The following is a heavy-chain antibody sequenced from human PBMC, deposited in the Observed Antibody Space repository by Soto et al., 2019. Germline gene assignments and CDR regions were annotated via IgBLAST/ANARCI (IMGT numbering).Heavy chain of an antibody. V-gene: IGHV4-30-4*01. CDR1: GGSISDGAYY. J-gene: IGHJ4*02. D-gene: IGHD2-21*01. CDR2: IYDSGNT. CDR3: ASGLSGDKVDQ. Sequence: QVQLQESGPGLVKPSQTLSLTCTVSGGSISDGAYYWSWIRQPPGKGLEWIGHIYDSGNTYNNPSLKSRLNISVETSKNHFSLNLNSVTAADTAVYYCASGLSGDKVDQWGQGTLVTVSS.